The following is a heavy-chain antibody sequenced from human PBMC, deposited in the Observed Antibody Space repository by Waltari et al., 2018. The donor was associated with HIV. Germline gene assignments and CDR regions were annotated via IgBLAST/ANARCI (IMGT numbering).Heavy chain of an antibody. Sequence: EVQLVESGGGLVQPGGSLRLSCAASGFTFSSYWMSWVRQAPGKGLEWVANIKQDGSEKYYVDSVKGRFTISRDNAKNSLYLQMNSLRAEDTAVYYCASAPYYYDSSGYLYWGQGTLVTVSS. CDR2: IKQDGSEK. CDR1: GFTFSSYW. D-gene: IGHD3-22*01. CDR3: ASAPYYYDSSGYLY. V-gene: IGHV3-7*01. J-gene: IGHJ4*02.